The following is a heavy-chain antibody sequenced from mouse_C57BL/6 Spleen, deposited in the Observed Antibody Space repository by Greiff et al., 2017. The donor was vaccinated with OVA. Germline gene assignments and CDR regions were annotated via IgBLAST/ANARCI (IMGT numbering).Heavy chain of an antibody. Sequence: VQLQQPGAELVKPGASVKLSCKASGYTFTSYWMHWVKQRPGHGLEWIGMIHPNSGSTNYNEKFKSKATLTVDKSSSTAYMQLSSLTSEDSAVYYCAETAQATSWFAYWGQGTLVTVSA. V-gene: IGHV1-64*01. CDR1: GYTFTSYW. D-gene: IGHD3-2*02. CDR2: IHPNSGST. CDR3: AETAQATSWFAY. J-gene: IGHJ3*01.